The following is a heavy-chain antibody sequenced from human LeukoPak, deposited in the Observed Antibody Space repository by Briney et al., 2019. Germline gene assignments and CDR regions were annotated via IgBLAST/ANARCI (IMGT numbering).Heavy chain of an antibody. D-gene: IGHD6-13*01. V-gene: IGHV4-59*08. CDR3: ARHGGYSSPYLH. J-gene: IGHJ1*01. CDR2: IYYSGST. Sequence: SETLSLTCTVSGGSISSYYWSWIRQPPGKGLEWIGYIYYSGSTNYNPSLKSRVTISVDTSKNQFSLKLSSVTATDTAVYYCARHGGYSSPYLHWGQGTLVTASS. CDR1: GGSISSYY.